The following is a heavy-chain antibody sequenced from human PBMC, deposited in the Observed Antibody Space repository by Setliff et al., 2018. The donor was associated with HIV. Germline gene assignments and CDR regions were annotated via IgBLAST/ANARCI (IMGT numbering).Heavy chain of an antibody. Sequence: TLVKPTQTLTLTCTFSGFSLTTSGVGVGWILQPPGKALEWLALIYWDDDKRSSTSLESRLTITKDTSKNQVVLTMTNMDPVDTATYYCAHSYCSSTSCYPHYYYYMDVWGKGTTVTVSS. CDR2: IYWDDDK. CDR1: GFSLTTSGVG. CDR3: AHSYCSSTSCYPHYYYYMDV. D-gene: IGHD2-2*01. V-gene: IGHV2-5*02. J-gene: IGHJ6*03.